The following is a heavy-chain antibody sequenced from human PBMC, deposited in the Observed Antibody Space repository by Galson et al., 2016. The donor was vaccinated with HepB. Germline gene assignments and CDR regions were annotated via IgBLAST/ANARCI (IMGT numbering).Heavy chain of an antibody. CDR2: TWYDGGKE. J-gene: IGHJ4*02. CDR3: ARDRVVGAATRGMDY. CDR1: GFTFRSYA. V-gene: IGHV3-33*01. D-gene: IGHD2-15*01. Sequence: SLRLSCAASGFTFRSYAMHWVRQAPGKGLEWVALTWYDGGKEFYADSVKGRFTISRDSSKNTVYLQMNSLRAEDTALYYCARDRVVGAATRGMDYWGREPWSPSPQ.